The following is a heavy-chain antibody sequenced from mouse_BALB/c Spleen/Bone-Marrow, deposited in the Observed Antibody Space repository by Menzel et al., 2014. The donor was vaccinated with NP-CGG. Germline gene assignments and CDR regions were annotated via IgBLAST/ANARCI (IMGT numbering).Heavy chain of an antibody. D-gene: IGHD2-1*01. Sequence: QVQLQQSGAELVKPGASVKLSCKASGYTFTSYYMYWVKQRPGQGLEWIGEINPSNGGTNFNEKFKSKATLTVDKSSSTAYMQLSILTSEDSAFYYCTRSYYGNYFDVWGAGTTVTVSS. J-gene: IGHJ1*01. V-gene: IGHV1S81*02. CDR3: TRSYYGNYFDV. CDR1: GYTFTSYY. CDR2: INPSNGGT.